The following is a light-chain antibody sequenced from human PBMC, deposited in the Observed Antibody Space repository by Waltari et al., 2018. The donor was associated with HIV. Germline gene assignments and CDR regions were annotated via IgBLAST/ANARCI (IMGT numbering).Light chain of an antibody. CDR2: RNS. Sequence: QSVLTQPPSVSGAPGQRVTISCTGNSSNIRSPYDVHWYLQTPGSAPKLLNNRNSRRPGGPERFSGSRAGTSASLAITALRADDEGTYYCQYYDSDLSSPVFGGGTELTVI. CDR3: QYYDSDLSSPV. V-gene: IGLV1-40*01. J-gene: IGLJ3*02. CDR1: SSNIRSPYD.